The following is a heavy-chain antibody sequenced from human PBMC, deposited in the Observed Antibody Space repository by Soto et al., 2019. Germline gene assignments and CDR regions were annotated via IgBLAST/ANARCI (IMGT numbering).Heavy chain of an antibody. CDR1: GFTFDDYA. V-gene: IGHV3-9*01. D-gene: IGHD3-10*01. CDR3: AKEAGMNYYYYMDV. Sequence: EVQLVESGGGLVQPGRSLRLSCAASGFTFDDYAMHWVRQAPGKGLEWVSGISWNSGSIGYADSVKGRFTISRDNAKNSLYLQMNSLRAEDTALYYCAKEAGMNYYYYMDVWGKGTTVTVSS. J-gene: IGHJ6*03. CDR2: ISWNSGSI.